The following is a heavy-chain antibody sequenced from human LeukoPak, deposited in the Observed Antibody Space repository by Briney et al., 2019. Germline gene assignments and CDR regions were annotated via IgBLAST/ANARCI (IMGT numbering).Heavy chain of an antibody. CDR1: GFTVSSNY. Sequence: GGSLRLSCAASGFTVSSNYMSWVRQAPGKGLGWVSYISGSGSTIHYADSVKGRFTISRDNAKNSLYLQMNSLRAEDTAVYYCASYIRYFPMDVWGKRTTVTISS. J-gene: IGHJ6*03. D-gene: IGHD3-9*01. CDR2: ISGSGSTI. CDR3: ASYIRYFPMDV. V-gene: IGHV3-11*04.